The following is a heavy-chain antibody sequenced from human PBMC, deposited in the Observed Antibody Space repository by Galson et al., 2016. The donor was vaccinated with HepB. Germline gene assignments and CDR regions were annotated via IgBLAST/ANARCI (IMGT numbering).Heavy chain of an antibody. V-gene: IGHV3-11*01. CDR3: ARGEYDFWRGYYYGMGV. Sequence: SLRLSCAASGLTFSDYYMSWIRQAPGKGLEWASFISSTGSKIYYAESVKGRFTISRDNAKDSLHPQMNSLGAEATALYYCARGEYDFWRGYYYGMGVWGQGTTVTVSS. D-gene: IGHD3-3*01. J-gene: IGHJ6*02. CDR2: ISSTGSKI. CDR1: GLTFSDYY.